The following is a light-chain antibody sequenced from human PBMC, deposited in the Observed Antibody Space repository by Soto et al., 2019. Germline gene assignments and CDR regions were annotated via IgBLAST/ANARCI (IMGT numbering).Light chain of an antibody. V-gene: IGLV2-11*01. J-gene: IGLJ2*01. CDR2: DVS. CDR3: CSYAGSFPVI. Sequence: QSALTQPRSVSGSPGQSVTVSCTGSSSDVGGYNYVSWYQQYPGKAPKLIIYDVSKRPSGVPDRFSGSKSGNMASLTISGLQAEDEADYYCCSYAGSFPVIFGGGTKLTVL. CDR1: SSDVGGYNY.